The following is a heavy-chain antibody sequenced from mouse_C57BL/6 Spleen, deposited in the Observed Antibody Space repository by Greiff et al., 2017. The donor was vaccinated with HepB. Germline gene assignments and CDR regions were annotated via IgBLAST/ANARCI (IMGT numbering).Heavy chain of an antibody. D-gene: IGHD5-1*01. CDR2: INPNNGGT. J-gene: IGHJ4*01. Sequence: EVHLVESGPELVKPGASVKMSCKASGYTFTDYNMHWVKQSHGKSLEWIGYINPNNGGTSYNQKFKGKATLTVNKSSSTAYMELRSLTSEDSAVYYCASGTYYYAMDYWGQGTSVTVSS. V-gene: IGHV1-22*01. CDR3: ASGTYYYAMDY. CDR1: GYTFTDYN.